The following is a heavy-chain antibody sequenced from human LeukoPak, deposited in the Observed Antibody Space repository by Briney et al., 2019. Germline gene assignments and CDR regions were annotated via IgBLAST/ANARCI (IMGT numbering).Heavy chain of an antibody. J-gene: IGHJ4*02. CDR2: ITSSSSNI. CDR3: ARINMVRGVISPPDH. D-gene: IGHD3-10*01. Sequence: GGSLRLSCAASGFSFSTYSMNWVRQAPGKGLEWVSYITSSSSNIYYADSAKGRFTISRDNAKNSLYLQMNSLRDEDTAVYYCARINMVRGVISPPDHWGQGTLVTVSS. V-gene: IGHV3-48*02. CDR1: GFSFSTYS.